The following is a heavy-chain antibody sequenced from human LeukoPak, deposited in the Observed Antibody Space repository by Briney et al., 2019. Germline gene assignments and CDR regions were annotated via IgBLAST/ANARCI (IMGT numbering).Heavy chain of an antibody. CDR1: GFTFSRYW. Sequence: PGGSLRLSCAASGFTFSRYWMSWVRQAPGKGLEWVANIKQDGSEKYYVDSVKGRFTMSRDNAKNSLYLQMNSLRAEDTAAYYCARIEGQGVITIFGVVNYFDYWGQGTLVTVSS. V-gene: IGHV3-7*01. CDR2: IKQDGSEK. D-gene: IGHD3-3*01. J-gene: IGHJ4*02. CDR3: ARIEGQGVITIFGVVNYFDY.